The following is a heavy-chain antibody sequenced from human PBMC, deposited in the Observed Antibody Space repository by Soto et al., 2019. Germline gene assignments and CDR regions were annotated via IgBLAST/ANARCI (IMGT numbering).Heavy chain of an antibody. J-gene: IGHJ5*02. V-gene: IGHV4-34*01. D-gene: IGHD2-15*01. CDR2: INHSGST. CDR3: ARGEAIVVVVAASQMRWFDP. Sequence: SETLSLTCAVYGGSFSGYYWSWIRQPPGKGLEWIGEINHSGSTNYNPSPKSRFTISVDTSKNQFSLKLSSVTAADTAVYYCARGEAIVVVVAASQMRWFDPWGQGTLVTVSS. CDR1: GGSFSGYY.